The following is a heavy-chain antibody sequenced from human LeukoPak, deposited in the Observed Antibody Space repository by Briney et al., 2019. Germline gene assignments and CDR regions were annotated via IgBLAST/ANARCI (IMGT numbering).Heavy chain of an antibody. J-gene: IGHJ4*02. Sequence: GGSLRLSCAASGFTVSSNYMSWVRQAPGKGLEWVSVIYSGGSTYYADSVKGRFTITRDNSKNTLYLQMNSLRAEDTAVYYCARGATTANFDYWGQGTLVTVSS. CDR2: IYSGGST. D-gene: IGHD4-11*01. CDR1: GFTVSSNY. CDR3: ARGATTANFDY. V-gene: IGHV3-66*01.